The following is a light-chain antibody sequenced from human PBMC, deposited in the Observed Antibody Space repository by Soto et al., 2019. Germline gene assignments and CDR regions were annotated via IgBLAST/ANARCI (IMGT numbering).Light chain of an antibody. CDR2: GAS. V-gene: IGKV3-20*01. Sequence: PGESATLSRRASQSLRSGDLACDQQIPGLAPGLLISGASSRAADIPDRFSGSGSGTDFTLTINRLEPEDFAVYYCQQYDSSPRTFGQGTKVDIK. J-gene: IGKJ1*01. CDR3: QQYDSSPRT. CDR1: QSLRSGD.